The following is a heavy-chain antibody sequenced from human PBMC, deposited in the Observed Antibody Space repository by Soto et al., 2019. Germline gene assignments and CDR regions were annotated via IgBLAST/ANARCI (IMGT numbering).Heavy chain of an antibody. J-gene: IGHJ6*03. CDR2: ISAYNGNT. CDR3: ARAGYYDFWSGYSVNYYYYYMDV. V-gene: IGHV1-18*01. D-gene: IGHD3-3*01. Sequence: QVPLVQSGAEVKKPGASVKVSCKASGYTFTSYGISWVRQAPGQGLEWMGWISAYNGNTNYAQKLQGRVTMTTDTSTSTAYMELRSLRSDDTAVYYCARAGYYDFWSGYSVNYYYYYMDVWGKGTTVTVSS. CDR1: GYTFTSYG.